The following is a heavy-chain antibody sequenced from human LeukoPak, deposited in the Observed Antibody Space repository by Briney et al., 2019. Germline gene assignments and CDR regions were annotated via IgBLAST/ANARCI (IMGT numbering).Heavy chain of an antibody. CDR3: ARRSWQEGWLDP. CDR1: GGSISSSSYY. Sequence: SETLSLTCTVSGGSISSSSYYWGWIRHPPGKGLEWIGTIYYSGTTNYNPSLKTRVTISVDTSKNQFSLKLTSVPPADTAVYPCARRSWQEGWLDPWGQGSLVSVSS. J-gene: IGHJ5*02. CDR2: IYYSGTT. V-gene: IGHV4-39*01.